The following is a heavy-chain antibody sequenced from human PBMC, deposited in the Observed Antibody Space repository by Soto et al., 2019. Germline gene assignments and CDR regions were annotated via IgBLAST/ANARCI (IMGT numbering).Heavy chain of an antibody. CDR2: MNPNSGNT. CDR1: GYTFTSYD. CDR3: ARFGYCSSTSCYYYGMDV. Sequence: ASVKVSCKASGYTFTSYDINWVRQATGQGLEWMGWMNPNSGNTGYAQKFQGRVTMTRNTSISTAYMELSSLRSEDTAAYYCARFGYCSSTSCYYYGMDVWGQGTTVTVSS. V-gene: IGHV1-8*01. D-gene: IGHD2-2*01. J-gene: IGHJ6*02.